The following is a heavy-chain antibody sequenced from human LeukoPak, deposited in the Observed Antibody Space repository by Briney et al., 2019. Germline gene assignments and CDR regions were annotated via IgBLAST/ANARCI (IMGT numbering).Heavy chain of an antibody. CDR2: INPNSGGT. V-gene: IGHV1-2*02. CDR1: GYTFTGYY. Sequence: GASVKVSCKASGYTFTGYYMHWVRQAPGQGLEWMGWINPNSGGTNYAQKFQGRVTMTRDTSISTAYMELSRLRSDDTAVYYCASAHRSTRIAVAGTLYWGQGTLVTVSS. J-gene: IGHJ4*02. D-gene: IGHD6-19*01. CDR3: ASAHRSTRIAVAGTLY.